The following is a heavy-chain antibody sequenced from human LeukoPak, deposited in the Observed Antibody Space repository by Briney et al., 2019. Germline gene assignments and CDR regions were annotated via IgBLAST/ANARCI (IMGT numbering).Heavy chain of an antibody. V-gene: IGHV1-2*02. CDR3: ARGVTSDY. Sequence: ASVKVSCKACGYAFTGYYIHWVRQGPGQGLEWMGWINPNSGGTSYAQKFQGRVTMTRDTSITTAYMEVISLRSDDTAVYYCARGVTSDYWGQGTLVTVSS. CDR2: INPNSGGT. D-gene: IGHD3-10*01. CDR1: GYAFTGYY. J-gene: IGHJ4*02.